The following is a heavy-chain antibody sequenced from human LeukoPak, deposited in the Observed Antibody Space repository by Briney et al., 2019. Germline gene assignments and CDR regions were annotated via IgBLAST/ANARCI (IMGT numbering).Heavy chain of an antibody. CDR2: IYYSGST. Sequence: SETLSLTCTVSGGSFSSGSYYWSWIRQPPGKGLEWIGYIYYSGSTNYNPSLKSRVTISVDTSKNQFSLKLSSVTAADTAVYYCARLSTVVKDHFDYWGQGTLVTVSS. CDR3: ARLSTVVKDHFDY. D-gene: IGHD4-23*01. J-gene: IGHJ4*02. CDR1: GGSFSSGSYY. V-gene: IGHV4-61*01.